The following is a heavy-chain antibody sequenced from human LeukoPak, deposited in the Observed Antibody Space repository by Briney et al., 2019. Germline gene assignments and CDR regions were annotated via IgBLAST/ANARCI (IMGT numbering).Heavy chain of an antibody. Sequence: ASVKVSCKASGFTFTSSAMQWVRQARGQRLEGIGWIVVGSGNTNHAQKFQERVTITRDMSTSTAYMELSSLRSEDTAVYYCAADGSRDDGPRPYGMDVWGQGTTVTVSS. V-gene: IGHV1-58*02. CDR3: AADGSRDDGPRPYGMDV. D-gene: IGHD3-10*01. J-gene: IGHJ6*02. CDR1: GFTFTSSA. CDR2: IVVGSGNT.